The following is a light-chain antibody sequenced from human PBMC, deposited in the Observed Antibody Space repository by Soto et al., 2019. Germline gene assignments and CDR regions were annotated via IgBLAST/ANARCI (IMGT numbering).Light chain of an antibody. V-gene: IGKV1-27*01. Sequence: DIQMTQSPSSLSASVGDRVTITCRASQGISNYLAWYQQQPGQVPKLLIYDASTFQSGGPSRFRGSGSGTDFPLTISSLQPEDVATYYCQKYNSAPLPVGPGTNVDI. CDR2: DAS. CDR3: QKYNSAPLP. CDR1: QGISNY. J-gene: IGKJ3*01.